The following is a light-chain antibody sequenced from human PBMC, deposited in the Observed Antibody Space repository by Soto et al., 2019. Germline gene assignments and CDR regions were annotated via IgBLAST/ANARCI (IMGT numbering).Light chain of an antibody. CDR2: DVV. CDR3: SSYTSTMTNV. J-gene: IGLJ1*01. V-gene: IGLV2-14*03. Sequence: SLLTKPASVYGSPGQWITISCTGTSSDVGGFNSVSWYQLRPGTAPKLILYDVVDRPSGVSYRFSGSKSGNTASLTISGLQAADEADYFCSSYTSTMTNVFGSGTKVTVL. CDR1: SSDVGGFNS.